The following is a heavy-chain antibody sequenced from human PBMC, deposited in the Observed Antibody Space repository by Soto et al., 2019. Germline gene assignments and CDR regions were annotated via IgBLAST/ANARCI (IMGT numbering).Heavy chain of an antibody. CDR1: GVSFIDYF. D-gene: IGHD2-21*01. Sequence: GESLKISCGASGVSFIDYFMSWLRQAPGKGLEWVSYIGPYGNSIYYADSVKGRFTISRDDATKSLHLHMNSLRTDDTAVYYCARDDHTYGVYWGQGTPVTVSS. V-gene: IGHV3-11*01. J-gene: IGHJ4*02. CDR2: IGPYGNSI. CDR3: ARDDHTYGVY.